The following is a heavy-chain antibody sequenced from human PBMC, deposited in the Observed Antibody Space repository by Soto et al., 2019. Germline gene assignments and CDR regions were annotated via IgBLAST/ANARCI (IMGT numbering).Heavy chain of an antibody. CDR1: GFTFSNYA. D-gene: IGHD1-1*01. V-gene: IGHV3-23*01. CDR3: AKRATGTYFDY. CDR2: ISGSGGST. J-gene: IGHJ4*02. Sequence: EVQLLESGGGLVQPGGSLRLSCAASGFTFSNYAMNWVRQAPGKGLEWVSVISGSGGSTYYADSVKGRFTIFRDNSKNTLYLQMNSLRAEDTAVYYCAKRATGTYFDYWGQGTLVTVSS.